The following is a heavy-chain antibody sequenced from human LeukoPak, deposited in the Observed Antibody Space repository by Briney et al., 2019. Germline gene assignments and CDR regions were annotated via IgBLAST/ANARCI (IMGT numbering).Heavy chain of an antibody. D-gene: IGHD3-3*01. CDR3: ARIFGVVTVYYFDH. J-gene: IGHJ4*02. CDR1: GFTFSSYW. Sequence: GGSLRLSCAASGFTFSSYWMSWVRQAPGKGLEWVANIKQDGSEKYYVDSVKGRFTISRDNAKNSLYLQMNSLRAEDTAVYYCARIFGVVTVYYFDHWGQGTLVTVSS. CDR2: IKQDGSEK. V-gene: IGHV3-7*01.